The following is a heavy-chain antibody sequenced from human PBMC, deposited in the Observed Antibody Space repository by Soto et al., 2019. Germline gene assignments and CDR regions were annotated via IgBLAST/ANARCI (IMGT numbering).Heavy chain of an antibody. CDR3: ARAGSYFSVGAFDI. J-gene: IGHJ3*02. D-gene: IGHD1-26*01. Sequence: PGGSLRLSCAASGFTFSSYGMHFVRQSPGKGLEWVAVIWYDGSNKYYADSVKGRFTISRDNSKNTLYLQMNSLRAEDTAVYYCARAGSYFSVGAFDIWGQGTMVTVSS. V-gene: IGHV3-33*01. CDR1: GFTFSSYG. CDR2: IWYDGSNK.